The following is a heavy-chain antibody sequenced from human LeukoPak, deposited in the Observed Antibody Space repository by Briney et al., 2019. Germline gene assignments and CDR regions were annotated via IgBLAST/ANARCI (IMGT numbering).Heavy chain of an antibody. V-gene: IGHV4-39*01. CDR2: ISDSGNT. D-gene: IGHD4-23*01. CDR3: ARQGDGGRAYDH. CDR1: GGSISSGDYY. J-gene: IGHJ4*02. Sequence: SETLSLTCTVSGGSISSGDYYWSWIRQPPGKGLEWIGTISDSGNTYYNPSLRSRVTISEDTSKNQFSLKSTSVTAADTAVYYCARQGDGGRAYDHWGQGTLVTVSS.